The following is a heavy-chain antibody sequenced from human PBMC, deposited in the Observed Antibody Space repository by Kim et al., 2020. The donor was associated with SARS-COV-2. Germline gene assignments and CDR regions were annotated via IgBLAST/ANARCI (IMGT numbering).Heavy chain of an antibody. CDR3: ASRAVKRRDY. V-gene: IGHV4-34*01. Sequence: SETLSLTCAVYGGSFSGYYWSWIRQPPGKGLEWIGEINHSGSTNYNPSLKSRVTISVDTSKNQFSLKLSSVTAADTAVYYCASRAVKRRDYWGQGTLVTV. D-gene: IGHD4-17*01. CDR1: GGSFSGYY. CDR2: INHSGST. J-gene: IGHJ4*02.